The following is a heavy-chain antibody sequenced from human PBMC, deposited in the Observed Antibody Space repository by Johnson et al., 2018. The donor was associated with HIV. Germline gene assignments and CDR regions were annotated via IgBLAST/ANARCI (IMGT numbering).Heavy chain of an antibody. CDR1: GFTFISYA. V-gene: IGHV3-30-3*01. CDR2: ISYDGSNK. D-gene: IGHD3-10*01. CDR3: TTGTRGQGEAFDI. J-gene: IGHJ3*02. Sequence: QVQLVESGGGLVQPGRSLRLSCAASGFTFISYAMHWVRQAPGKGLEWVALISYDGSNKYDADSVKGRFTISRDNSKNTLYLQMTSLKTEDTAVYYCTTGTRGQGEAFDIWGQGTMVTVSS.